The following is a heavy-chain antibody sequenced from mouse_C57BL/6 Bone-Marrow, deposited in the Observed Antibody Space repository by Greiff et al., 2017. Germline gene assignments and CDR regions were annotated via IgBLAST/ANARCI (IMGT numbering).Heavy chain of an antibody. V-gene: IGHV14-4*01. CDR3: TTITTVVYWYFDV. D-gene: IGHD1-1*01. CDR1: GFNIKDDY. CDR2: IDPENGDT. J-gene: IGHJ1*03. Sequence: VQLKESGAELVRPGASVKLSCTASGFNIKDDYMHWVKQRPEQGLEWIGWIDPENGDTEYASKFQGKATRTADTSSNTAYLQLSSLTSEDTAVYYCTTITTVVYWYFDVWGTGTTVTVSS.